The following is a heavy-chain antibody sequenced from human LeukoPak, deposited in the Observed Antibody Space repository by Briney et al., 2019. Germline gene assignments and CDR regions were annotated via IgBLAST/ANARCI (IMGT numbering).Heavy chain of an antibody. CDR3: ARLSRYCSGGSCYSDY. V-gene: IGHV4-59*03. D-gene: IGHD2-15*01. CDR2: IYYSGIT. Sequence: SETLSLTCTVSGGSISNYYWNWIRQPPGKGLEWIGYIYYSGITNYNPSLKSRATISVDTSKNNQLSLKLSSVTAADTAVYYCARLSRYCSGGSCYSDYWGQGTLVTVSS. CDR1: GGSISNYY. J-gene: IGHJ4*02.